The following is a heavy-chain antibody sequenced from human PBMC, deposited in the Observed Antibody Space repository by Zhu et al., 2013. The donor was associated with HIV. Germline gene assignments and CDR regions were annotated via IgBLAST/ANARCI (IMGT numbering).Heavy chain of an antibody. CDR3: ASRGAGFWSGPRTDAFDI. V-gene: IGHV1-69*02. CDR1: GGTFSSYT. D-gene: IGHD3-3*01. J-gene: IGHJ3*02. Sequence: QVQLVQSGAEVKKPGSSVKVSCKASGGTFSSYTISWVRQAPGQGLEWMGRIIPILGIANYAQKFQGRVTITADKSTSTAYMELSSLRSEDTAVYYCASRGAGFWSGPRTDAFDIWGQGTMVTVSS. CDR2: IIPILGIA.